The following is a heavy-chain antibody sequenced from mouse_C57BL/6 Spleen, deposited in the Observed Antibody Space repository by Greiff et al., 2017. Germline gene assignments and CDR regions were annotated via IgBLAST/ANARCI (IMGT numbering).Heavy chain of an antibody. Sequence: QVQLQQPGAELVRPGSSVKLSCKASGYTFTSYWMDWVKQRPGQGLEWIGNIYPSDSETHYNQKFKDKATLTVDKSSSTAYMQLSSLTSEDSAVYYCARSGANWADYWGQGTTLTVSS. CDR3: ARSGANWADY. CDR2: IYPSDSET. J-gene: IGHJ2*01. V-gene: IGHV1-61*01. CDR1: GYTFTSYW. D-gene: IGHD4-1*01.